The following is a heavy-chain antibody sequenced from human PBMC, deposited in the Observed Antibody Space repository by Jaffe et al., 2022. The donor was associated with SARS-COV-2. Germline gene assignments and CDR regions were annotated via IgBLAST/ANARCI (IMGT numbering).Heavy chain of an antibody. V-gene: IGHV3-30-3*01. CDR2: ISYDGSNK. D-gene: IGHD4-4*01. Sequence: QVQLVESGGGVVQPGRSLRLSCAASGFTFSSYAMHWVRQAPGKGLEWVAVISYDGSNKYYADSVKGRFTISRDNSKNTLYLQMNSLRAEDTAVYYCARVDYSNYAFDYWGQGTLVTVSS. CDR1: GFTFSSYA. J-gene: IGHJ4*02. CDR3: ARVDYSNYAFDY.